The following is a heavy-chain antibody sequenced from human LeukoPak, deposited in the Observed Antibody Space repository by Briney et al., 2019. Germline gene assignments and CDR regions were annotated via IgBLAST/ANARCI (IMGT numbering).Heavy chain of an antibody. CDR3: ARDPDYYGSGTGGY. J-gene: IGHJ4*02. CDR2: IYSGGST. D-gene: IGHD3-10*01. V-gene: IGHV3-66*01. CDR1: GFTVSSNY. Sequence: PGGSLRLSCAASGFTVSSNYMSWVRQAPGKGLEWVSVIYSGGSTYYADSVKGRFTISRDNSKNTLYLQMNSLRAEDTAVYYCARDPDYYGSGTGGYWGQGTLVTVSS.